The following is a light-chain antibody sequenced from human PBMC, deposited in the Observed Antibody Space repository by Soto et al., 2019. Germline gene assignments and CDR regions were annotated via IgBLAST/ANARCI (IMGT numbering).Light chain of an antibody. CDR3: LQDYNHPWT. Sequence: AIQMTQSPSSLSASIGDRVSITCRASQAIRNDLGWYQQKPGKAPKLLIYAASSLPSGVPSRFSGSGSGTDFTLTISSPQPEDFATYYCLQDYNHPWTFGQGTKVEIK. V-gene: IGKV1-6*01. J-gene: IGKJ1*01. CDR1: QAIRND. CDR2: AAS.